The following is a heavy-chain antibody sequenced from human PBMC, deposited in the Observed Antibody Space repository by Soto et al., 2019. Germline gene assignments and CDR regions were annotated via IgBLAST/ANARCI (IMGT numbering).Heavy chain of an antibody. CDR1: GGSLTDHY. V-gene: IGHV4-59*11. CDR3: ARGNDWKSSTFDL. CDR2: VYYSGGT. J-gene: IGHJ3*01. D-gene: IGHD2-21*01. Sequence: QVQLQESGAGLVKPSETLSLTCTVAGGSLTDHYWNWFRQSPGKGLHWIGYVYYSGGTNYNPSLKSRVTMSVDTSKNQFSLHLRSVTAADTAVYYCARGNDWKSSTFDLWGQGTMVSVS.